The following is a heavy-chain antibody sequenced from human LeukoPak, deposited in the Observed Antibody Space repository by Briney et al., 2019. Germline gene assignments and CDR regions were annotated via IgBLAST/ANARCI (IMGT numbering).Heavy chain of an antibody. V-gene: IGHV3-15*01. CDR1: GFTFSNAW. CDR3: TTDLHAIGNKWSSDY. Sequence: GGSLRLSCAASGFTFSNAWMSWVRQAPGKGLEWVGRIKSKTDGGTTDYAAPVKGRFTISRDDSKNTLYLQMNSLKTEDTAVYYCTTDLHAIGNKWSSDYWGQGTLVTVSS. J-gene: IGHJ4*02. D-gene: IGHD2-15*01. CDR2: IKSKTDGGTT.